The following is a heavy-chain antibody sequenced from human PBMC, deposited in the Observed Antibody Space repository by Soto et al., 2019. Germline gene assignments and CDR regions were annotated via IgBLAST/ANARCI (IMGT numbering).Heavy chain of an antibody. D-gene: IGHD1-26*01. CDR2: IYYSGST. Sequence: SETLSLTCTVSGGSISSSSYYWGWIRQPPGKGLEWIGSIYYSGSTYYNPSLKSRVTISVATSKNQFSLKLSSVTAADTAVYYCARQRVGATTPFDYWGQGTLVTVSS. J-gene: IGHJ4*02. V-gene: IGHV4-39*01. CDR3: ARQRVGATTPFDY. CDR1: GGSISSSSYY.